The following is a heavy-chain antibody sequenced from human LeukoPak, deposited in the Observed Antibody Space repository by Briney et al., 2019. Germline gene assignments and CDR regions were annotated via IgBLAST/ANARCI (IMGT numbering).Heavy chain of an antibody. CDR2: IKQDGSEK. V-gene: IGHV3-7*01. D-gene: IGHD3-22*01. J-gene: IGHJ6*02. CDR3: ARYGYYPHYYYYGMDV. CDR1: GFTFSSHW. Sequence: AGSLRLSCAASGFTFSSHWMSWVRQAPGKGLEWVANIKQDGSEKYYVDSVKGRFTISRDNAKNSLYLQMNSLRAEDTAVYYCARYGYYPHYYYYGMDVWGQGTTVTVSS.